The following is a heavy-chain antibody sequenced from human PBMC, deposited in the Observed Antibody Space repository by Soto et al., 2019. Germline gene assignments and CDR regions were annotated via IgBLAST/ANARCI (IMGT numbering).Heavy chain of an antibody. J-gene: IGHJ6*02. CDR1: GFSLSTSGMC. CDR2: IDWDDDK. D-gene: IGHD6-13*01. V-gene: IGHV2-70*01. CDR3: ARIPSAAGRLYYYYGMDV. Sequence: SGPTLVNPTQTLTLTCTFSGFSLSTSGMCVSWIGQPPGKALEWLALIDWDDDKYYSTSLKTRLTISKDTSKNQVVLTMTNMDPVDTATYYCARIPSAAGRLYYYYGMDVWGQGTSVTVS.